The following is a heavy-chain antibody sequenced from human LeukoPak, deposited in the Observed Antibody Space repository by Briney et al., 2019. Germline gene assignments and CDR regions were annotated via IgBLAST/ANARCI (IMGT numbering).Heavy chain of an antibody. V-gene: IGHV3-66*02. J-gene: IGHJ6*03. CDR1: GFTVSSNY. Sequence: PGGSLRLSCAASGFTVSSNYMSWVRQAPGKGLEWVSVIYSGGSTYYADSVKGRFTIFSDNSKNTLYLQMNSLRAEDTAVYYCAKGYGWEASYYYYYMDVWGKGTTVTISS. D-gene: IGHD1-26*01. CDR2: IYSGGST. CDR3: AKGYGWEASYYYYYMDV.